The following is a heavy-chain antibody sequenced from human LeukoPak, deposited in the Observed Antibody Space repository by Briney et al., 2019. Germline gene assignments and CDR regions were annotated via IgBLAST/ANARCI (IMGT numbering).Heavy chain of an antibody. D-gene: IGHD3-10*01. Sequence: SETLSLTCAVSGGSISSSNWWSWVRQPPGKGLEWIGEIYHSGSTNYNPSLKSRVTISVDTSKNQFSLKLSSVTAADTAVYFCAFGDYSYGMDVWGQGTTVTVSS. CDR1: GGSISSSNW. CDR3: AFGDYSYGMDV. V-gene: IGHV4-4*02. J-gene: IGHJ6*02. CDR2: IYHSGST.